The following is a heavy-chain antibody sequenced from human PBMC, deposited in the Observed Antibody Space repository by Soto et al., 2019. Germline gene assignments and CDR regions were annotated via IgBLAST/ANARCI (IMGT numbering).Heavy chain of an antibody. CDR3: ARDPGGCISTTCYSLYYFDY. CDR1: GYTFTGYY. V-gene: IGHV1-2*02. D-gene: IGHD2-2*02. CDR2: INPNSGGT. Sequence: QVPVVQSGAEVKKPGASVKVSCKASGYTFTGYYIHWVRQAPGQGLEWMGWINPNSGGTNYAQKFQGRVTMTRDTSITTAYMELSRLRFDDTAVYYCARDPGGCISTTCYSLYYFDYWGQGTLVTVSS. J-gene: IGHJ4*02.